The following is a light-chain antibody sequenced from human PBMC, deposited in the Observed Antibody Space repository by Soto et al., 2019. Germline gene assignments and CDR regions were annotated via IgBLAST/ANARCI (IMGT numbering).Light chain of an antibody. J-gene: IGLJ7*01. V-gene: IGLV2-14*01. CDR3: SSYTSSSTLV. CDR2: EVS. Sequence: QSALTQPASVSGSPGQSITISCTGTSSDVGGYKYVSWYQQQSGKAPKLMIYEVSNRPSGVSNRFSGSKSGNTASLTISGLQAADEAYYYCSSYTSSSTLVFGGGTQLTVL. CDR1: SSDVGGYKY.